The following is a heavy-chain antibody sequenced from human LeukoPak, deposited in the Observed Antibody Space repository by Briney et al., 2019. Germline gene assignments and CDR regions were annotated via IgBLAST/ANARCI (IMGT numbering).Heavy chain of an antibody. CDR1: GYTFTSYG. Sequence: ASVKVSCKASGYTFTSYGISWVRQAPGQGLEWMGWISAYNGNTNYAQKLQGRVTMTTDTSTSTAYMEPSSLRSEDTAVYYCAREDPLRALDYWGQGTLVTVSS. V-gene: IGHV1-18*01. CDR2: ISAYNGNT. CDR3: AREDPLRALDY. J-gene: IGHJ4*02. D-gene: IGHD4-17*01.